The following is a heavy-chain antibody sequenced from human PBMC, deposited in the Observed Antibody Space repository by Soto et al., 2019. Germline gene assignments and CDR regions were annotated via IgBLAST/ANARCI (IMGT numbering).Heavy chain of an antibody. CDR3: AREARGAISGIDV. D-gene: IGHD3-10*01. Sequence: PSETLCLTCTVSGGSISDDCRSWIRQPPGKGLEWVGHSSHSGRTNYNPSLKSRVTISVDTSKRQFSLKPSSVTAADTAVYYCAREARGAISGIDVWGQGTTVT. CDR1: GGSISDDC. V-gene: IGHV4-59*01. J-gene: IGHJ6*02. CDR2: SSHSGRT.